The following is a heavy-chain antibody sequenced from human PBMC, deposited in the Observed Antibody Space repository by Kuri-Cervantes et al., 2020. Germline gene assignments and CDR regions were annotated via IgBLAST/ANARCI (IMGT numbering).Heavy chain of an antibody. CDR1: GGSISSYY. D-gene: IGHD3-10*01. J-gene: IGHJ4*02. CDR3: ASQDYYGSGFDY. Sequence: SETLSLTCTVSGGSISSYYWSWIRQPAGKGLEWIGRTYTSGSTNYNPSLKSRVTMSVDTSKNQFSLKLSSVTAADTAVYYCASQDYYGSGFDYWGQGTLVTVSS. CDR2: TYTSGST. V-gene: IGHV4-4*07.